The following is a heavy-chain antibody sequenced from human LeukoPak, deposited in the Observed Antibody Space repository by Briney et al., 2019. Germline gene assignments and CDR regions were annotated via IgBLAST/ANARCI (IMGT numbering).Heavy chain of an antibody. CDR2: IYYSGST. J-gene: IGHJ4*02. D-gene: IGHD3-9*01. CDR1: GGSISSSSYS. V-gene: IGHV4-39*01. Sequence: SETLSLTCTVSGGSISSSSYSWGWIRQPPGKGLEWIGSIYYSGSTCYNPSLKSRVTISVDTSKNQFSLKLSSVTAADTAVYYCARLDLTNYLDYWGQGTLVTVSS. CDR3: ARLDLTNYLDY.